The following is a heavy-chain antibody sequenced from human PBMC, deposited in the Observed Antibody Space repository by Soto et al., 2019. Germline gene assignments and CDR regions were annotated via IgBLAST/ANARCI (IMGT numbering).Heavy chain of an antibody. CDR2: IGGSGDWT. J-gene: IGHJ4*02. V-gene: IGHV3-23*01. CDR1: GFTFSNYA. CDR3: VTAVRTRLDN. D-gene: IGHD3-10*01. Sequence: PGGSLRLCCAASGFTFSNYAMSWVRQAPGKGLEWVSAIGGSGDWTYYADSVKGRFTISRDNSKNTLSLQMISLRAEDTAVYYCVTAVRTRLDNWGPGTLVTVSS.